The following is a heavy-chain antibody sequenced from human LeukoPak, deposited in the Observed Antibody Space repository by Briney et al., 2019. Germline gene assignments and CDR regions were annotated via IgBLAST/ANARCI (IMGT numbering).Heavy chain of an antibody. D-gene: IGHD2-15*01. J-gene: IGHJ5*02. CDR1: GGSFSGYY. CDR3: ARGRSGGSFRALSQKSNWFDP. Sequence: PSETLSLTCAVYGGSFSGYYSSWIRQPPGKGLEWIGEINHRGITNSNPSLKSRVTISVDTFKNQLSLKQSSVTAADTAVYYGARGRSGGSFRALSQKSNWFDPWGQGTLVTVSS. V-gene: IGHV4-34*01. CDR2: INHRGIT.